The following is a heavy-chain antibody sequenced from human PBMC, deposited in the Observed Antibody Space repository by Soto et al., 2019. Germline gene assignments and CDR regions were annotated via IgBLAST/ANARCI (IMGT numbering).Heavy chain of an antibody. J-gene: IGHJ4*02. CDR3: ARGGEVGAGQYYLDDS. V-gene: IGHV3-74*01. CDR1: GFTFSSNW. Sequence: EVQLVESGGDLVQPGGSLRLSCEASGFTFSSNWMHWVRQGPGKGLVWVSRMNPDGSTRGYADSEKGRFTISRDNARNTVFLQMSSLRAEDTAVYYCARGGEVGAGQYYLDDSWGQGTLVTVSS. D-gene: IGHD2-21*01. CDR2: MNPDGSTR.